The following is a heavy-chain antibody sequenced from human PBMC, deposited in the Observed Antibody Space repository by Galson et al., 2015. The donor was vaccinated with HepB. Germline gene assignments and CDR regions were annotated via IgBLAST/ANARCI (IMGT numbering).Heavy chain of an antibody. Sequence: ETLSLTCTVSGGSVSSGSYYWSWIRQPPGKGLEWIGYIYYSGSTNYNPSLKSRVTISVDTSKNQFSLKLSSVTAADTAVYYCARDLTGTRLYYFDYWGQGTLVTVSS. D-gene: IGHD1-7*01. CDR3: ARDLTGTRLYYFDY. J-gene: IGHJ4*02. CDR2: IYYSGST. V-gene: IGHV4-61*01. CDR1: GGSVSSGSYY.